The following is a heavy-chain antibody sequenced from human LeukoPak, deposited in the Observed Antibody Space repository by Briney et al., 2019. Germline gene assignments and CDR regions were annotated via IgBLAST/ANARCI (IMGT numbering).Heavy chain of an antibody. CDR3: AKDPVGILAVAGFDY. CDR1: GFTFSSYA. J-gene: IGHJ4*02. D-gene: IGHD6-19*01. CDR2: ISGSGGST. V-gene: IGHV3-23*01. Sequence: PGGSLRLSCAVSGFTFSSYAMSWVRQAPGKGLEWVSAISGSGGSTYYADSVKGRFTISRDNSKNTLYLQMNSLRAEDTAVYYCAKDPVGILAVAGFDYWGQGTLVTVSS.